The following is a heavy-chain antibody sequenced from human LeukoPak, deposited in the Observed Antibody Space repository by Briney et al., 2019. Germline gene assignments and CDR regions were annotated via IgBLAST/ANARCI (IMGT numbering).Heavy chain of an antibody. V-gene: IGHV1-69*04. CDR2: IIPILGIA. CDR1: GGTFSSYA. Sequence: SVKVSCKASGGTFSSYAISWVRQAPGQGLEWMGRIIPILGIANYAQKFQGRVTITADKSTSTAYMELSSLRSEDTAVYYCARDPGSGSYYSLFDYWGQGTLVTVSS. J-gene: IGHJ4*02. CDR3: ARDPGSGSYYSLFDY. D-gene: IGHD3-10*01.